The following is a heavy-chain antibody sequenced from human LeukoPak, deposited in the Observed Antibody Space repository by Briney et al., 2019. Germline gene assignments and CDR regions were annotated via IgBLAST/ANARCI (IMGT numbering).Heavy chain of an antibody. CDR2: ISSSSSYI. Sequence: GGSLRLSCAASGFTFSSYSMNWVRQAPGKGLEWVSSISSSSSYIYYADSVKGRSTISRDNAKNSLYLQMNSLRAEDTAVYYCARDPLRYCSSTSCYGRDAFDIWGQGTMVTVSS. CDR1: GFTFSSYS. CDR3: ARDPLRYCSSTSCYGRDAFDI. D-gene: IGHD2-2*01. J-gene: IGHJ3*02. V-gene: IGHV3-21*01.